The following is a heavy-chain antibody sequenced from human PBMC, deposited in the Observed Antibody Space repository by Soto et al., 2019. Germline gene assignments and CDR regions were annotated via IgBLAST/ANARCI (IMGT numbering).Heavy chain of an antibody. CDR1: GGSISSGGYY. CDR2: IYYSGST. J-gene: IGHJ4*02. D-gene: IGHD2-15*01. Sequence: QVQLQESGPGLVKPSQTLSLTCTVSGGSISSGGYYWSWIRQHPGKGLEWIGYIYYSGSTYYNPSLKSRVTIPVDTSKKHFSLKLSAVTAADTDVYYCARDSWGARVDYWGQGTLVTVSS. V-gene: IGHV4-31*03. CDR3: ARDSWGARVDY.